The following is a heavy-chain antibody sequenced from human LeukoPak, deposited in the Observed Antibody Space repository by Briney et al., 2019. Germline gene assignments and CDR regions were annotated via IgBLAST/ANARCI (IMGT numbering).Heavy chain of an antibody. J-gene: IGHJ6*03. CDR2: ITSSSSYI. Sequence: GGSLRLSCAASGFTFSSYNMNWVRHAPGKGPEWVSSITSSSSYIYYADSVKGRFTISRDNAKNSLYLQMDSLRVEDTAVYYCARDPYSGNYGPYYYYYMDVWGKGTTVTISS. CDR1: GFTFSSYN. V-gene: IGHV3-21*06. D-gene: IGHD1-26*01. CDR3: ARDPYSGNYGPYYYYYMDV.